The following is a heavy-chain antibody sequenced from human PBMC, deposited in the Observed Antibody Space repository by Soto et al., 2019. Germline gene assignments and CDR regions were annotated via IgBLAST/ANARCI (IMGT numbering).Heavy chain of an antibody. CDR1: GYTFTTYA. J-gene: IGHJ4*02. D-gene: IGHD1-20*01. Sequence: QVQLVQSGAEVKKPGASVTVSCKASGYTFTTYAIYWVRQAPGQRPECMGWINAGNGNTEYSQKFQGRVTITGDTSASTAYMELTSLSEEDTAVYYCGRGREACGMRCFDFDYWGRGTMVTVSS. CDR2: INAGNGNT. V-gene: IGHV1-3*01. CDR3: GRGREACGMRCFDFDY.